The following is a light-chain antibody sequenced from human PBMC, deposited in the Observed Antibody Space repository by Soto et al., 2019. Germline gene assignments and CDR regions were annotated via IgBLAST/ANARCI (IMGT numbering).Light chain of an antibody. Sequence: QTVVTQSPSASASLGASVKLTCTLSSGYSTYAIAWHQQQSEKGPRFLMKINYDGTHSKGDGFFDRFSGSSSGAERHLTISSLRSEDEADYYCQSLGTGIQVFGGGTKVTVL. V-gene: IGLV4-69*01. J-gene: IGLJ3*02. CDR3: QSLGTGIQV. CDR1: SGYSTYA. CDR2: INYDGTH.